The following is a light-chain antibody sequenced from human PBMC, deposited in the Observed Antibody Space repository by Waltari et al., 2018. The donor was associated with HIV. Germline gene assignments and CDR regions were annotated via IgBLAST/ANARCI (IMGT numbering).Light chain of an antibody. V-gene: IGKV1-39*01. J-gene: IGKJ2*01. CDR2: GAS. CDR3: QQSYSIPYT. CDR1: QTVTSY. Sequence: DIQLTQSPSSLSASVGDRVSITCRASQTVTSYLNWYQQRPGKAPNLLIYGASTLQIGVPSRFSGSGSAAEYTLTISSLRPEDSATYYCQQSYSIPYTFGPGTKLEI.